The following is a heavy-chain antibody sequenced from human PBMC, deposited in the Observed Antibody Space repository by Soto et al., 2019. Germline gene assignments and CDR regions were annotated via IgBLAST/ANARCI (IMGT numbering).Heavy chain of an antibody. D-gene: IGHD2-15*01. Sequence: PSETLSLTCTVSGASLSSISYYWGWIRQPPGKGLEWVGSIFFTGNICSNPSLKSRVTISVDTSRNQFSLMVNSVTAADTAVYYCASRQCSGGSCYQPGFDSWGPGAPVTVYS. CDR2: IFFTGNI. CDR3: ASRQCSGGSCYQPGFDS. J-gene: IGHJ5*01. CDR1: GASLSSISYY. V-gene: IGHV4-39*01.